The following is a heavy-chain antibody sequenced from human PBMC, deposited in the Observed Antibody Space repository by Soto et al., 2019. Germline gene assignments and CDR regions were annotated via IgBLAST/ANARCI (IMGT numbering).Heavy chain of an antibody. CDR1: GDSINNYY. CDR3: ARGGTRSADLPTY. V-gene: IGHV4-4*07. J-gene: IGHJ4*02. CDR2: IYSSGSA. D-gene: IGHD1-1*01. Sequence: VRLQESGPGLVEPSETLSLTCSVSGDSINNYYWSWIRQPAGKGLEWIGRIYSSGSANYNPSLTTRGTMSVDTSKNQVFLSVTSVTAADTDVYFCARGGTRSADLPTYWGQGIQVIVSS.